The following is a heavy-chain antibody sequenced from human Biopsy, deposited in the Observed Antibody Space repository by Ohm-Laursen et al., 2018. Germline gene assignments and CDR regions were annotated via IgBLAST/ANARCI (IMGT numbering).Heavy chain of an antibody. CDR3: ARGTGKYYVYGAFDI. J-gene: IGHJ3*02. CDR1: GGSISSYY. V-gene: IGHV4-59*12. Sequence: PSETLSLTCTVSGGSISSYYWMWIRQPPGKGLEWIGYIHHAQSATYSPSLKSRVTMSVDTSKNQFSLKLRSVTAADTAVYYCARGTGKYYVYGAFDIWGQGTMVTVSS. CDR2: IHHAQSA. D-gene: IGHD3/OR15-3a*01.